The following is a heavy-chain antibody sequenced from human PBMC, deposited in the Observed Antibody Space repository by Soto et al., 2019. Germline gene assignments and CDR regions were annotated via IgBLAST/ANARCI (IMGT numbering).Heavy chain of an antibody. CDR3: ARDGIGPFDY. CDR2: IHSDGST. Sequence: PVGSLRLSCSVAGFTVSDSMSWVRQAPGKGLECVSFIHSDGSTHYTDSVRGRFTISRDNSKNTLYLQMDRLRVDDTAVYFCARDGIGPFDYWGQGTLVTVSS. J-gene: IGHJ4*02. D-gene: IGHD2-21*01. V-gene: IGHV3-53*01. CDR1: GFTVSDS.